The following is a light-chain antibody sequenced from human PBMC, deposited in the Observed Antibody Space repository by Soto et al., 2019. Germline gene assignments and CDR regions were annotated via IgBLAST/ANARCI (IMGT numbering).Light chain of an antibody. CDR3: QQSYTSWWT. V-gene: IGKV1-39*01. CDR1: QDIRSA. J-gene: IGKJ1*01. Sequence: IQLTQSPSSLSASVGDRVTITCRASQDIRSALGWYQQKPGKVPKLLIYAASSLQSWVPSRFTGSGSGTDFTLTISSLQPEDFATYYCQQSYTSWWTFGQGTKVDIK. CDR2: AAS.